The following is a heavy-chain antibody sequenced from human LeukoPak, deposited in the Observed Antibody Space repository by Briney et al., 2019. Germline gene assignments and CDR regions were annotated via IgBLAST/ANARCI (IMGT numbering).Heavy chain of an antibody. D-gene: IGHD2-15*01. CDR1: GFTLSSFA. V-gene: IGHV3-23*01. Sequence: PGGSLRLSCAASGFTLSSFAMSWVRQAPGRGLGWVSAISDTGNTYHADSVKGRFTISRDSSKSTLFLQMNRLRPEDAAVYYCAKAPVTTCRGAFSYPFDYWGLGTLVTVSS. CDR3: AKAPVTTCRGAFSYPFDY. CDR2: ISDTGNT. J-gene: IGHJ4*02.